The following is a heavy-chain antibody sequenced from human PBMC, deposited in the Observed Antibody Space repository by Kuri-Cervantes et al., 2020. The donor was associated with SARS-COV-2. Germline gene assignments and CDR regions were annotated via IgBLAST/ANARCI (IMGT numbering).Heavy chain of an antibody. CDR1: GFTFSSYA. J-gene: IGHJ4*02. V-gene: IGHV3-64D*08. CDR3: VKGYCSSTSCYRGGY. CDR2: ISSNGGST. D-gene: IGHD2-2*02. Sequence: GESLKISCSASGFTFSSYAMHWVRQAPGKGLEYVSAISSNGGSTCYADSVKGRFTISRDNSKNTLYLQMSSLRAEDTAVYYCVKGYCSSTSCYRGGYWGQGTLVTVSS.